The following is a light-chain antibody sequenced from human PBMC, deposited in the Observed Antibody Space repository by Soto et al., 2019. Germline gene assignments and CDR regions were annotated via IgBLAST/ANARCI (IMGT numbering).Light chain of an antibody. CDR1: QSVSSN. CDR2: GAS. J-gene: IGKJ1*01. CDR3: QQYNNWPGT. Sequence: EIVMTQSPATLSVSPGERATLSCRASQSVSSNLAWYQQKPGQAPRLLIYGASIRATGISARFSGSGSGTEFTLTISSLQSEDFAVYYCQQYNNWPGTFGQGTKVEIK. V-gene: IGKV3-15*01.